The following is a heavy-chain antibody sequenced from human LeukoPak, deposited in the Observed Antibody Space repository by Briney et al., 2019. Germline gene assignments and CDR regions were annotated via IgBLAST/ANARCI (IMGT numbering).Heavy chain of an antibody. CDR2: MRQYGSEK. Sequence: PGVSLRLSCAASGFTFSSYWKSWVRHARGKGLEWVGNMRQYGSEKYYVDSEMGRLTISRDNAKNPLYLQMNSLRAEDTAVYYCARLTKRILPRTVTFDYWGQGTLVTVSS. CDR1: GFTFSSYW. D-gene: IGHD4-11*01. CDR3: ARLTKRILPRTVTFDY. J-gene: IGHJ4*02. V-gene: IGHV3-7*01.